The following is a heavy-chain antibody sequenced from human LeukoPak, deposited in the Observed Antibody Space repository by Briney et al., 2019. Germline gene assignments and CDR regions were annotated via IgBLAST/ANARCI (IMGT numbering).Heavy chain of an antibody. D-gene: IGHD3-10*01. CDR2: IIPIFGTA. Sequence: ASVKVSCKASGGTFSSYAISWVRQAPGQGLEWMGGIIPIFGTANHAQKFQGRVTITADESTSTAYMELSSLRSEDTAVYYCARDLGELSRHNYYYYYMDVWGKGTTVTISS. V-gene: IGHV1-69*13. CDR1: GGTFSSYA. J-gene: IGHJ6*03. CDR3: ARDLGELSRHNYYYYYMDV.